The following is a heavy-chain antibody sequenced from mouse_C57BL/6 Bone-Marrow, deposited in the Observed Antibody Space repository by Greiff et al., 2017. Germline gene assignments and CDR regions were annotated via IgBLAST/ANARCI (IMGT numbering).Heavy chain of an antibody. CDR3: AREYDCSRGYFDV. CDR2: IDPSDSYT. Sequence: QVQLQQPGAELVKPGASVKLSCKASGYTFTSYWMQWVKQRPGQGLEWIGEIDPSDSYTNYNQKFKGKATLTVDTSSSTAYMQLSSLTSEDSAVYYCAREYDCSRGYFDVWGPGTTVTVSS. J-gene: IGHJ1*01. V-gene: IGHV1-50*01. CDR1: GYTFTSYW. D-gene: IGHD2-14*01.